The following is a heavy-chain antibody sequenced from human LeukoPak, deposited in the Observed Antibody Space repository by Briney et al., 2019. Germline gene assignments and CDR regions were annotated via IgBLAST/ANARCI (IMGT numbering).Heavy chain of an antibody. Sequence: SVKVSCKASGGTFSSYAISWVRQAPGQGLEWMGGIIPIFGTANYAQKFQGRVAITADESTSTAYMELRSLRSDDTAVYYCARDSAGGYVFGDFDYWGQGTLVTVSS. CDR3: ARDSAGGYVFGDFDY. CDR1: GGTFSSYA. J-gene: IGHJ4*02. D-gene: IGHD5-12*01. V-gene: IGHV1-69*13. CDR2: IIPIFGTA.